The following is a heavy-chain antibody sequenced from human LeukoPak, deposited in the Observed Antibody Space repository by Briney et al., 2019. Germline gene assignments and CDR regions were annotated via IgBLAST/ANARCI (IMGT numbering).Heavy chain of an antibody. CDR1: GFTFSSYS. J-gene: IGHJ4*02. CDR2: ISGSSSYI. Sequence: GGSLRLSCAASGFTFSSYSMNWVRQAPGKGLEWVSSISGSSSYIYYADSVKGRFTISRDNGKNSPYLQMNSLRAEDTAVYYCARDRARADYWGQGTLVTVSS. V-gene: IGHV3-21*01. D-gene: IGHD3-10*01. CDR3: ARDRARADY.